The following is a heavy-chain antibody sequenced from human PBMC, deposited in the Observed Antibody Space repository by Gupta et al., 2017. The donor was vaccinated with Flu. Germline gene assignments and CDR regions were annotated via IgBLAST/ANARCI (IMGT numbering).Heavy chain of an antibody. CDR2: ISGRVYTT. CDR1: GCICSSYA. J-gene: IGHJ6*02. V-gene: IGHV3-23*01. CDR3: AKDRFVTSYCSGGICADYYGMDV. D-gene: IGHD2-15*01. Sequence: EVQLLESGGGLEEPGGSLRLSCAASGCICSSYAMRWVRQAPGKGLEWVSIISGRVYTTDNADSVKGRFTISRDKSKNTLYLQMNSLRAEDTAVYYCAKDRFVTSYCSGGICADYYGMDVWGQGTTVTVAS.